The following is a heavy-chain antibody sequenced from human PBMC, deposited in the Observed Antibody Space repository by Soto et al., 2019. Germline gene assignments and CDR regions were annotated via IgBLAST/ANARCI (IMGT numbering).Heavy chain of an antibody. CDR3: ARKQVLPAAPFDY. D-gene: IGHD2-2*01. Sequence: TSETLSLTCAVSGGSISSGGHSWSWIRQPPGKGLEWIGYIYHSGSTYYNPSLKSRVTISVDRSKNQFSLKLSSVTAADTAVYYCARKQVLPAAPFDYWGQGTLVTVSS. V-gene: IGHV4-30-2*01. CDR2: IYHSGST. CDR1: GGSISSGGHS. J-gene: IGHJ4*02.